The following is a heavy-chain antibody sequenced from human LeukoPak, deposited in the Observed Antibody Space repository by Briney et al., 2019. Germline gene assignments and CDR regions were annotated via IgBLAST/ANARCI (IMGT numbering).Heavy chain of an antibody. CDR1: GGTFSSYA. V-gene: IGHV1-69*05. Sequence: AAVKVSCKASGGTFSSYAISWVRQAPGQGLEWVGGIIPIFGTANYAQKFQGRVTITTDESTSTAYMELSSLRSEDTAVYYCAGNSDIAVAGTWGFDYWGQGTLVTVSS. CDR2: IIPIFGTA. CDR3: AGNSDIAVAGTWGFDY. D-gene: IGHD6-19*01. J-gene: IGHJ4*02.